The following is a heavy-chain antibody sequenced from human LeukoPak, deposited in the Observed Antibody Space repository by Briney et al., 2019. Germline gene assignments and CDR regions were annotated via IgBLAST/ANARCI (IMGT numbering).Heavy chain of an antibody. J-gene: IGHJ4*02. V-gene: IGHV3-74*01. CDR2: INSDGSST. D-gene: IGHD2-2*01. CDR1: GFTFSSYW. Sequence: GGSLRLSCAASGFTFSSYWMHRVRQAPGKGLVWVSRINSDGSSTSYADSVKGRFTISRDNAKNTLYLQMNSLRAEDTAVYYCARAVGGTSCFDYWGQGTLVTVSS. CDR3: ARAVGGTSCFDY.